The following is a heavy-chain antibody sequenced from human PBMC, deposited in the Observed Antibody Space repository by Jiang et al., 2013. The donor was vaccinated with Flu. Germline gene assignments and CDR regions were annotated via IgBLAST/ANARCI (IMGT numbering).Heavy chain of an antibody. CDR2: LLQWEAP. CDR3: AREPVAGTGYYYYYGMDV. D-gene: IGHD6-19*01. J-gene: IGHJ6*02. V-gene: IGHV4-59*01. Sequence: TLSLTCTVSGGSISSYYWSWIRQPPREGTGVDWVYLLQWEAPTTTPPLKSRVTISVDTSKNQFSLKLSSVTAADTAVYYCAREPVAGTGYYYYYGMDVWGQGTTVTVSS. CDR1: GGSISSYY.